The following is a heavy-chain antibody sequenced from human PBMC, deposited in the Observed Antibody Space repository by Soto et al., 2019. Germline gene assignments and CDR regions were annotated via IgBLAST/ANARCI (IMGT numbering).Heavy chain of an antibody. CDR2: IYYSGST. CDR3: ARVGNIVRGVIQFDP. CDR1: GGSISSYY. D-gene: IGHD3-10*01. V-gene: IGHV4-59*01. Sequence: SETLSLTCTVSGGSISSYYWSWIRQPPGKGLEWIGYIYYSGSTNYNPSLKSRVTISVDTSKNQFSLKLSSVTAADTAVYYCARVGNIVRGVIQFDPWGQGTLVTVSS. J-gene: IGHJ5*02.